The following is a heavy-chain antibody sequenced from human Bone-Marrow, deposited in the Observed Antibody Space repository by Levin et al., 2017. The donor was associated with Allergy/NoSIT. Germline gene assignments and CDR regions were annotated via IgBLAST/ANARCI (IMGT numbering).Heavy chain of an antibody. V-gene: IGHV1-69*13. CDR3: ALGEWLVPQYNWFDP. Sequence: ASVKVSCKASGGTFSSYAISWVRQAPGQGLEWMGGIIPIFGTANYAQKFQGRVTITADESTSTAYMELNSLRSEDTAVYYCALGEWLVPQYNWFDPWGQGTLVTVSS. CDR1: GGTFSSYA. J-gene: IGHJ5*02. CDR2: IIPIFGTA. D-gene: IGHD6-19*01.